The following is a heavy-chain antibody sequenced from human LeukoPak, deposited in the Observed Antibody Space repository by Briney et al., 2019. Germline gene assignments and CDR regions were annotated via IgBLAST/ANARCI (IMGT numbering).Heavy chain of an antibody. V-gene: IGHV3-23*01. D-gene: IGHD2-15*01. CDR1: GFTFSSYA. CDR2: ISGSGGST. J-gene: IGHJ4*02. CDR3: AXDSRRXVVXFDY. Sequence: GGSLRLSCAASGFTFSSYAMSWVRQAPGKGLEWVSAISGSGGSTYYADSVKGRFTISRDNSKNTLYLQMNSLRAEDTAVYYCAXDSRRXVVXFDYWGQGTLVTVSS.